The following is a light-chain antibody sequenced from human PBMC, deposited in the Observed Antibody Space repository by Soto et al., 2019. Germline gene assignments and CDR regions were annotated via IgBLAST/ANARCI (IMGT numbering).Light chain of an antibody. CDR1: QSINSF. J-gene: IGKJ1*01. CDR3: QQYGGSPRT. V-gene: IGKV3-20*01. Sequence: EIVLTQSPGTLSLSPGEGATLSCRASQSINSFLAWYQQRRGQAPRLLIHGASNRATGIPDRFSGSGSGPDFTLTISRLVPDDVAVYYGQQYGGSPRTFGQGTKA. CDR2: GAS.